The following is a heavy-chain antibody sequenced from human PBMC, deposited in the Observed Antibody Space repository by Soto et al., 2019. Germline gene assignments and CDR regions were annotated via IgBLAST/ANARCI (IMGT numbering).Heavy chain of an antibody. CDR3: AKYESQTLRGVMLY. V-gene: IGHV3-30*18. Sequence: QVQLVESGGVVVQPGRSLGLSCAGSGFTFSNSDIHWVRQAPGKGLEWVAVISYDGSSKNYADSVKGRFTISRDNSKNTLYLQLNSLRPEATAVYFWAKYESQTLRGVMLYWGQGTLVTVSS. D-gene: IGHD3-10*01. CDR2: ISYDGSSK. CDR1: GFTFSNSD. J-gene: IGHJ4*02.